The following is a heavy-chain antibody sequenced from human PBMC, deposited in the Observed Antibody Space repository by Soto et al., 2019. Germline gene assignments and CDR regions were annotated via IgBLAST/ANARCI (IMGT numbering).Heavy chain of an antibody. Sequence: GASVKVSFKSSGYRFETYAMNWVRQAPGQGLEWMGWTSSYNTDTFYADKFQDRVSMTTDTSTGTAYMELRSLSSDDTAVYYCARGHGVIIGAMDVWGQGTAVTVSS. D-gene: IGHD3-3*01. V-gene: IGHV1-18*01. J-gene: IGHJ6*02. CDR3: ARGHGVIIGAMDV. CDR2: TSSYNTDT. CDR1: GYRFETYA.